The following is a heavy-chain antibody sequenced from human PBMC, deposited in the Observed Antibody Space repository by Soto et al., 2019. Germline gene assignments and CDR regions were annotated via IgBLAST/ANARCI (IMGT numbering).Heavy chain of an antibody. J-gene: IGHJ4*02. Sequence: GGCMGLSCAACGFTFSSYGMSWVRQTPGKGMEWVSAISGSGGSTYYADSVKGRFTISRDNSKNTLYLQMNSQRAEDTAVYYCAKPDIVVVPAASLWFGDLVRDYWGQGTLVTVS. CDR1: GFTFSSYG. V-gene: IGHV3-23*01. D-gene: IGHD2-2*01. CDR2: ISGSGGST. CDR3: AKPDIVVVPAASLWFGDLVRDY.